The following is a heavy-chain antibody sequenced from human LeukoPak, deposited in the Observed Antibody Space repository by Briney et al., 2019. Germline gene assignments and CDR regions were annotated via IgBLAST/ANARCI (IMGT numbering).Heavy chain of an antibody. J-gene: IGHJ4*02. CDR1: GFTFSSYW. D-gene: IGHD2-2*01. V-gene: IGHV3-7*03. Sequence: GGSLRLSCAASGFTFSSYWMSWVRQAPGKGLEWVANIKQDGSEKYYVDSEKGRFTISRDNAKNSLYLQMNSLRAEDTAVYYCARDQGGIVVVPAAIDYWGQGTLVTVSS. CDR3: ARDQGGIVVVPAAIDY. CDR2: IKQDGSEK.